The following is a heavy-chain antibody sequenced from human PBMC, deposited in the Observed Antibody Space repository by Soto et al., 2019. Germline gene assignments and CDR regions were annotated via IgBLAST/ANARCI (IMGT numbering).Heavy chain of an antibody. CDR1: GFSLSTSGEG. CDR3: AHRRRAAATYISDI. J-gene: IGHJ3*02. V-gene: IGHV2-5*02. Sequence: QITLKETGPTLVKPTQTITLTCTFSGFSLSTSGEGVGWIRQPPGKALEWLAVIYWDDDMRYSTSLKSRLTITKNPSRNQVVLTLTNMIPVDTATYYCAHRRRAAATYISDIWRQGPMFTVSS. CDR2: IYWDDDM. D-gene: IGHD6-13*01.